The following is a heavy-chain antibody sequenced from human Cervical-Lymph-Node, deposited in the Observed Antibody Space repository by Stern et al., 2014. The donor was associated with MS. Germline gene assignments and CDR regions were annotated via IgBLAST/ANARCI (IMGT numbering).Heavy chain of an antibody. CDR3: TSLGSGV. Sequence: VQLVESGAEVKKPGASVKVSCKASGYSFASSYINWVRQGTGQGLEWVGSMDPNTGETSHAQKFQGRVTMTRDTSTSTGYMELRSLRSEDTAVYYCTSLGSGVWGQGTLVTVSS. V-gene: IGHV1-8*01. CDR2: MDPNTGET. CDR1: GYSFASSY. J-gene: IGHJ4*02. D-gene: IGHD3-10*01.